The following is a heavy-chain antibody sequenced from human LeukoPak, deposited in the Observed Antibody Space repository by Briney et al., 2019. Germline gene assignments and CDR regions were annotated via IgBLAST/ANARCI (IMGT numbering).Heavy chain of an antibody. D-gene: IGHD3-10*01. Sequence: PSETLSLTCTVSGGSISSGGYYWSWIRQHPGKGLEWIGYIYYSGSTYYNPSLKSRVTISVDTTKNQFPLKLSSVTAADTAVYYCARDIYGSGSPYFDYWGQGTLVTVSS. CDR2: IYYSGST. CDR3: ARDIYGSGSPYFDY. J-gene: IGHJ4*02. V-gene: IGHV4-31*03. CDR1: GGSISSGGYY.